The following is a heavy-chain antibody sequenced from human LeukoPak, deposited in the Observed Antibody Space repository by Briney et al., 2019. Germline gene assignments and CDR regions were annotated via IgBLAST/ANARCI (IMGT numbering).Heavy chain of an antibody. J-gene: IGHJ5*02. CDR1: GGSFSGYY. V-gene: IGHV4-34*01. CDR3: ARGPSQRIVGERRGWFDP. Sequence: SDTLSLTCAVYGGSFSGYYWSWIRQPPGKGLEWIGEINHSGSTNYNPSLKSRVTISVDTSKNQFSLKLSSVTAADTAVYYCARGPSQRIVGERRGWFDPWGQGTLVTVSS. D-gene: IGHD1-26*01. CDR2: INHSGST.